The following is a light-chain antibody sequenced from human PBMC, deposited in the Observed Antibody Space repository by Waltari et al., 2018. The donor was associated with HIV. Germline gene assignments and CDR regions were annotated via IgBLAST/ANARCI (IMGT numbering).Light chain of an antibody. Sequence: SYELTQSPSLSVSPGQTARLPCSADALQKQLSYSYQQKPGQAPVLIIYKDTERPLGIPERFSGSSSGTTVTLTISGVQAEDEADYYCQSTDSSGIVIFGGGTKLTVL. CDR2: KDT. CDR3: QSTDSSGIVI. V-gene: IGLV3-25*03. J-gene: IGLJ2*01. CDR1: ALQKQL.